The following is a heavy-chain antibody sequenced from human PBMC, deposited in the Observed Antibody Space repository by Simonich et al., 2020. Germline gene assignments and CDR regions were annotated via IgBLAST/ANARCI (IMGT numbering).Heavy chain of an antibody. Sequence: QVQLVESGGGVVQPGRSLRLSCAASGVTFSSYGMHWVRQAPGKGLEWVSVIWYDGSNKYYADSVKGRFTISRDNSKNTLYLQMNSLRAEDTAVYYCARETGYFDYWGQGTLVTVSS. J-gene: IGHJ4*02. CDR3: ARETGYFDY. V-gene: IGHV3-33*01. CDR2: IWYDGSNK. D-gene: IGHD1-1*01. CDR1: GVTFSSYG.